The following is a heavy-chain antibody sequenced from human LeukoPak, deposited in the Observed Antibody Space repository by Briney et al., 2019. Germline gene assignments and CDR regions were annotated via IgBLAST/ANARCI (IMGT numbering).Heavy chain of an antibody. CDR1: GYTFTSYA. V-gene: IGHV1-3*01. D-gene: IGHD2-15*01. CDR2: INAGNGNT. J-gene: IGHJ4*02. CDR3: ARAKVVAGYTAHDY. Sequence: ASVKVSCKASGYTFTSYAMHWVRQAPGQRLEWMGWINAGNGNTKYSQKFQGRVTITRDTSASTAYMELSSLRSEDTAVYYCARAKVVAGYTAHDYWGQGTLVTVSS.